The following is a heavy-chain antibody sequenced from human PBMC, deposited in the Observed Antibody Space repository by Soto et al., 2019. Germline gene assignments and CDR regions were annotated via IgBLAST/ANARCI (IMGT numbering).Heavy chain of an antibody. J-gene: IGHJ6*02. Sequence: GGSLRLSCAASGFTFSSYGMHWVRQAPGKGLEWVAVIWYDGSNKYYADSVKGRFTISRDNSKNTLYPQMNSLRAEDTAVYYCARDKVKQWLSSGTYYYYYGMDVWGQGTTVTVSS. CDR2: IWYDGSNK. V-gene: IGHV3-33*01. CDR3: ARDKVKQWLSSGTYYYYYGMDV. CDR1: GFTFSSYG. D-gene: IGHD6-19*01.